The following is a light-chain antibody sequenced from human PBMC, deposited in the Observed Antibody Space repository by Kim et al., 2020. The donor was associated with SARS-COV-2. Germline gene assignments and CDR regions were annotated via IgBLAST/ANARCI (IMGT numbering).Light chain of an antibody. J-gene: IGLJ1*01. Sequence: SNELTQPPSVSVSPGQTASITCSGDKLGDKYACWYQQKPGQSPVLVIYQDSKRPSGIPERFSGSNSGNTATLTISGTQAMDEADYYCQAWDSSTYVFGTG. CDR1: KLGDKY. CDR2: QDS. CDR3: QAWDSSTYV. V-gene: IGLV3-1*01.